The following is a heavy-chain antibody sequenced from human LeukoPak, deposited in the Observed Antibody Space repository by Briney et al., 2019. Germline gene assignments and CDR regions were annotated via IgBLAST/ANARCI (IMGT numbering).Heavy chain of an antibody. Sequence: ASVKVSCKASGYTFTSYDINWVRQATRQGLEWMGWMNPNSGNTGYAQKFQGKVTMTRNTSISTAYMELSSLRSEDTAVYYCARAHHITIFGVVIKGRYFQHWGQGTLVTVSS. D-gene: IGHD3-3*01. CDR2: MNPNSGNT. J-gene: IGHJ1*01. CDR3: ARAHHITIFGVVIKGRYFQH. CDR1: GYTFTSYD. V-gene: IGHV1-8*01.